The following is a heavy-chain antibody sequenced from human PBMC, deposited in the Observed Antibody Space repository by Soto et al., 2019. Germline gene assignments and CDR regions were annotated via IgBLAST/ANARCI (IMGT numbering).Heavy chain of an antibody. CDR1: GFTFSTYW. Sequence: EVQLVESGGGLVQPGGSLRLSCSASGFTFSTYWMSWVRQAPVKGLEWVANIKQDGSEKYYVDSVKGRFTISRDNAKNSLYLQMNSLRAEDTAVYYCARDSLGYCTSTSCYWSEDYWGQGTLVTVSS. CDR2: IKQDGSEK. V-gene: IGHV3-7*03. CDR3: ARDSLGYCTSTSCYWSEDY. J-gene: IGHJ4*02. D-gene: IGHD2-2*01.